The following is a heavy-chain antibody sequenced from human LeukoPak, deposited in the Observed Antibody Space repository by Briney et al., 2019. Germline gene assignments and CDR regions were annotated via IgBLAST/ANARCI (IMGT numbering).Heavy chain of an antibody. CDR1: GYTFTGYY. J-gene: IGHJ6*03. Sequence: ASVKVSCKASGYTFTGYYMHWVRQAPGQGLEWMGWINPNSGGTNYAQKFQGRVTMTRDTSISTAYMELSRLRSDDTAVYYCARDSNWNDPLFYMDVWGKGTTVTVSS. CDR2: INPNSGGT. V-gene: IGHV1-2*02. D-gene: IGHD1-20*01. CDR3: ARDSNWNDPLFYMDV.